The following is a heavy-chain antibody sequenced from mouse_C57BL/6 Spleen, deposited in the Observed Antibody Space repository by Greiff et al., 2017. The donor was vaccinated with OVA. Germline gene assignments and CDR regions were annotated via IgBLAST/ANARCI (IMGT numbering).Heavy chain of an antibody. CDR3: ARLDYSNFWFAY. D-gene: IGHD2-5*01. CDR2: IYPGSGST. Sequence: QVQLQQPGAELVKPGASVKMSCKASGYTFTSYWITWVKQRPGQGLEWIGDIYPGSGSTNYNEKFKSKATLTVDASSSTAYMQLSSLTSEDSAVYDCARLDYSNFWFAYWGQGTLVTVSA. V-gene: IGHV1-55*01. CDR1: GYTFTSYW. J-gene: IGHJ3*01.